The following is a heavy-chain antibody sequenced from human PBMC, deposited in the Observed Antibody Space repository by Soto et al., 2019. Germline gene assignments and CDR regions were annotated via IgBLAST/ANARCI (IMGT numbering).Heavy chain of an antibody. Sequence: QVQLQESGPGLVKPSQTLSLTCTVSGGSISSGGYYWSWIRQHPGKGLEWIGYIYYSGSTYYNPSLKSRVTRSVDTSKNQFSLKLSSVTAADTAVYYCARAYYDSSGYLVLFDYWGQGTLVTVSS. CDR3: ARAYYDSSGYLVLFDY. V-gene: IGHV4-31*03. J-gene: IGHJ4*02. CDR1: GGSISSGGYY. CDR2: IYYSGST. D-gene: IGHD3-22*01.